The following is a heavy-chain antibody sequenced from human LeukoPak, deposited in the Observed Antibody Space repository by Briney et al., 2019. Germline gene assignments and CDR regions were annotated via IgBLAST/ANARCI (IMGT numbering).Heavy chain of an antibody. D-gene: IGHD1-7*01. CDR3: TRDFHRTI. Sequence: GGSLRLSCTPSGFTFRDYAMSWFRQAPGKGLEWVGFIRSKAYGGTTEYAASVKGRFTISGDDSKSIAYLQMNRLKTEDTAVYYCTRDFHRTIGGQGTLVTVSS. J-gene: IGHJ4*02. V-gene: IGHV3-49*03. CDR1: GFTFRDYA. CDR2: IRSKAYGGTT.